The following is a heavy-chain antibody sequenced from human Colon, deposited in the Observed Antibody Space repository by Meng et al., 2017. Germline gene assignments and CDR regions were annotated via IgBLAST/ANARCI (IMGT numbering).Heavy chain of an antibody. J-gene: IGHJ4*02. CDR1: GGSINSSDW. CDR3: AAIFGLGPGY. V-gene: IGHV4-4*02. D-gene: IGHD3-3*01. CDR2: IFHSGST. Sequence: QVQLQESGPVLVKPSGTLSLTCDVAGGSINSSDWWSWVRQPPGKGLEWIAEIFHSGSTNYKSSLKSRATISVDRSKNQFSLKLNSVTAADTAVYYCAAIFGLGPGYWGQGTLVTVSS.